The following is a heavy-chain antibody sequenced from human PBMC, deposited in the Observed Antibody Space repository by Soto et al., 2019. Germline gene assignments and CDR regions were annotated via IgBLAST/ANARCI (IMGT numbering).Heavy chain of an antibody. CDR1: GFAFSSFG. D-gene: IGHD1-1*01. Sequence: PGGSLRLSCVASGFAFSSFGMHWVRQAPGKGLEWVAFISHDGSKKKFVDSVKGRFTISRDDSGNTLYLQTNSLRADDTAVYFCAKDWNDANYDYGTEVWGQGTTVTVSS. J-gene: IGHJ6*02. CDR3: AKDWNDANYDYGTEV. CDR2: ISHDGSKK. V-gene: IGHV3-30*18.